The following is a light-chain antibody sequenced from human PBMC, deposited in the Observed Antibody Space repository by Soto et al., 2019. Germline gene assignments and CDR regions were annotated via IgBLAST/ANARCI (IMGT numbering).Light chain of an antibody. V-gene: IGKV3-20*01. CDR1: QSISSSY. Sequence: EIVLTQSPGTLSLSPGERATLSCRASQSISSSYLAWYQQKPGQAPRLLIYAASSRATGIPDRFSGSGSGTDFTVTISRLEPEDFEVYYCQQYGSSSYTFGQGTQLEIK. CDR3: QQYGSSSYT. CDR2: AAS. J-gene: IGKJ2*01.